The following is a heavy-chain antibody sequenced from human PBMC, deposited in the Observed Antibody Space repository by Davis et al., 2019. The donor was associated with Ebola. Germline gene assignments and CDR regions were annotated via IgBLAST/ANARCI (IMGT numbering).Heavy chain of an antibody. J-gene: IGHJ6*02. CDR2: INAEDGDT. Sequence: ASVQISCKASGYTFSSYAMHWVRQAPGQRLEWMGWINAEDGDTKYSQRLQGRVTITRDTSASTAYMELSSLTSEDTAVYYCARDEDVWGQGTTVTVSS. CDR1: GYTFSSYA. CDR3: ARDEDV. V-gene: IGHV1-3*01.